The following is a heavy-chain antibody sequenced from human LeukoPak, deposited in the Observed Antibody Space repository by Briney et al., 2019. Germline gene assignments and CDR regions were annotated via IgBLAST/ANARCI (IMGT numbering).Heavy chain of an antibody. Sequence: GRSLRLSCAAPGFTFDDYAMHWVRQAPGKGLEWVSGISWNSGSIGYADSVKGRFTISRDNAKNSLYLQMNSLGAEDTALYYCAKGFGDFGSGAGYFDYWGQGTLVTVSS. CDR1: GFTFDDYA. V-gene: IGHV3-9*01. CDR3: AKGFGDFGSGAGYFDY. D-gene: IGHD3-10*01. CDR2: ISWNSGSI. J-gene: IGHJ4*02.